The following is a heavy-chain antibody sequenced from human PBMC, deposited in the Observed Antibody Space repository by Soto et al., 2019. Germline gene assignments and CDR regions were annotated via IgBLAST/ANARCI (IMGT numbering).Heavy chain of an antibody. V-gene: IGHV3-30-3*01. CDR3: ARDRYSSGPAPHY. CDR1: GFTFSSYA. Sequence: GGSLRLSCAASGFTFSSYAMHWVRQAPGKGLEWVAVISYDGSNKYYADSVKGRFTISRDNSKNTLYLQMNSLRAEDTAVYYCARDRYSSGPAPHYWGQGTLVTVS. J-gene: IGHJ4*02. CDR2: ISYDGSNK. D-gene: IGHD6-19*01.